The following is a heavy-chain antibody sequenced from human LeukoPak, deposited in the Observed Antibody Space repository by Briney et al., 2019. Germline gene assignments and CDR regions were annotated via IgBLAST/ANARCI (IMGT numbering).Heavy chain of an antibody. CDR2: ISYDGSNK. Sequence: GGSLRLSCVASGFTFSSYGMHGVRQAPGKGLEWVAVISYDGSNKYYADSVKGRFTISRDNSKNTLYLQMNSLRAEDTAVYYCAKDRRAAAGYFDYWGQGTLVIVSS. D-gene: IGHD6-13*01. V-gene: IGHV3-30*18. CDR3: AKDRRAAAGYFDY. CDR1: GFTFSSYG. J-gene: IGHJ4*02.